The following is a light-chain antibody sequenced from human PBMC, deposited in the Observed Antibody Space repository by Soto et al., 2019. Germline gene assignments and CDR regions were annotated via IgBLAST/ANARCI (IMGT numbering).Light chain of an antibody. CDR1: SSDVGGYNY. J-gene: IGLJ1*01. CDR3: SSYAGSNNLV. CDR2: EVS. Sequence: QSALTQPPSASGSPGQSVTISCTGTSSDVGGYNYVSWYQQHPGKAPKLMIYEVSKRPSGVPDRFSGSKFGNTASLTVSGVQAEDEADYYCSSYAGSNNLVFGTGTKLTVL. V-gene: IGLV2-8*01.